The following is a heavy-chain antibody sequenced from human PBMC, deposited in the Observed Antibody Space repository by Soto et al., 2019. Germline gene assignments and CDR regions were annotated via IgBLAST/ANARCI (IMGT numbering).Heavy chain of an antibody. CDR3: ARVGPWVPYYYDSSPYTFENWFDP. CDR1: GYSISSGYY. V-gene: IGHV4-38-2*01. Sequence: CETLSLTCAVSGYSISSGYYWGWLRQPPGKGLEWIGGIYHGGSTYYNPSLNSRVTLSIDMTNNHVSLILNSVTAADTAVYYCARVGPWVPYYYDSSPYTFENWFDPWGQGTLVTVSS. CDR2: IYHGGST. D-gene: IGHD3-22*01. J-gene: IGHJ5*02.